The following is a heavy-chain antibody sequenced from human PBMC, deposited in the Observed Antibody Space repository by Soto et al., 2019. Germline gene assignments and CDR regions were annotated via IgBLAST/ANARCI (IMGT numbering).Heavy chain of an antibody. D-gene: IGHD2-21*02. Sequence: GGSLRLSCASSGLTFSSYGMHLVRQAPGKGLEWVAVISYDGSNKYYADSVKGRFTISRDNSKNTLYLQMNSLRAEDTAVYYCAKDSGSGAYCGGDCYSESMSWFDPWGQGTLVTVSS. CDR3: AKDSGSGAYCGGDCYSESMSWFDP. J-gene: IGHJ5*02. CDR1: GLTFSSYG. V-gene: IGHV3-30*18. CDR2: ISYDGSNK.